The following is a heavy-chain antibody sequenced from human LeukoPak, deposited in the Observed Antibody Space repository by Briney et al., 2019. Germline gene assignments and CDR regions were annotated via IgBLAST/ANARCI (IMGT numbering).Heavy chain of an antibody. CDR1: GFTVSSSY. CDR3: ARDLEAANTYYFDY. CDR2: ISSAGTT. D-gene: IGHD6-13*01. V-gene: IGHV3-66*01. J-gene: IGHJ4*02. Sequence: GGSLRLSCAASGFTVSSSYMSWVRQAPGKGLEWVSIISSAGTTYYADPVKGRFTISRDNSKNTVYLQVNSLRGEDTAVYYCARDLEAANTYYFDYWGQGTMVTVSS.